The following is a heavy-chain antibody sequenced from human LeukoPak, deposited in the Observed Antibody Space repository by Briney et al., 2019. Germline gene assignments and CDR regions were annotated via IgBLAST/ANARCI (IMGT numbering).Heavy chain of an antibody. CDR2: IYYSGST. CDR3: AREGVVPGDY. V-gene: IGHV4-39*02. Sequence: SETLSLTCTVSGGSISSSSYYWGWIRQPPGKGLEWIGSIYYSGSTYYHPSLKSRVTISVDTSKNQFSLKLSSVTAADTAVYYCAREGVVPGDYWGQGTLVTVSS. J-gene: IGHJ4*02. D-gene: IGHD2-2*01. CDR1: GGSISSSSYY.